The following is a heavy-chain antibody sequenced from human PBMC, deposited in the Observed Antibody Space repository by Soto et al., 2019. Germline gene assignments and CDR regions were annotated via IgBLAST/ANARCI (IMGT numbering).Heavy chain of an antibody. CDR3: ARHFRRSNSWLDGFDI. J-gene: IGHJ3*02. CDR1: GDSITNYY. D-gene: IGHD6-13*01. CDR2: ISYSGRP. V-gene: IGHV4-59*08. Sequence: QVQLQESGPGVVKASETLSLTCTVSGDSITNYYWSWIRQPPAKGLEWIGYISYSGRPNYNPSLRSGVTISLDTSKSQLSLKLRSVTAADTAVYFCARHFRRSNSWLDGFDIWGQGSGVTVSS.